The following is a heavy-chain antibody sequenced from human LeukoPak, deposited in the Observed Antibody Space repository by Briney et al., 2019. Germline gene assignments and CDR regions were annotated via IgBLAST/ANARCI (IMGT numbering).Heavy chain of an antibody. J-gene: IGHJ4*02. CDR1: GSTLSEVS. D-gene: IGHD1-26*01. Sequence: ASVKVSCKVSGSTLSEVSVHWVRQAPGKGLEWMGGLDPEDGGILYAQRFQGRVTMNEDTSTTTAYMELSSLTSDDTSGYYCAIEEAGSFPAFDCWGQGTRVTVSS. V-gene: IGHV1-24*01. CDR3: AIEEAGSFPAFDC. CDR2: LDPEDGGI.